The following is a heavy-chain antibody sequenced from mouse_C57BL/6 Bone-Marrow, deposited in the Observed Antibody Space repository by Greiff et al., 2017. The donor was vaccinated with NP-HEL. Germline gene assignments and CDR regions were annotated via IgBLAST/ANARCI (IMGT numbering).Heavy chain of an antibody. Sequence: EVQLQQPGAELVRPGASVKLSCTASGFNIKDDYMHWVKQRPEQGLEWIGWIDPENGDTEYASKFQGKATITADTSSNTAYLQLSSLTSEDTAVYYCTPYYYGSSYYAMDYWGQGTSVTVSS. V-gene: IGHV14-4*01. CDR2: IDPENGDT. CDR3: TPYYYGSSYYAMDY. D-gene: IGHD1-1*01. CDR1: GFNIKDDY. J-gene: IGHJ4*01.